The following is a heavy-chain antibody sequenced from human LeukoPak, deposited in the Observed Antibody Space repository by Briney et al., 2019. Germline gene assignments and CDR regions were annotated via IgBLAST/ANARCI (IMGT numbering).Heavy chain of an antibody. J-gene: IGHJ4*02. CDR1: GYSFTIYW. Sequence: GKSLKISCMGSGYSFTIYWIGWVRQMPGKGLEWMGIIYPGDSDTTYSPSFQGQVTNSADKPISTAYLQWSSLKASDTAMYYCARLTDDYFDYWGQGTLVTVSS. V-gene: IGHV5-51*01. CDR3: ARLTDDYFDY. CDR2: IYPGDSDT.